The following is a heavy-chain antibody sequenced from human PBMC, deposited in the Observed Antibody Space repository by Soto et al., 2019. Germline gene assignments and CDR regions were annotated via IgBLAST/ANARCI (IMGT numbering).Heavy chain of an antibody. J-gene: IGHJ4*02. CDR1: GGSFKSGSYS. Sequence: SETLSLTCTVSGGSFKSGSYSWSWIRRLPGKGLEWIGCVYHTGRTSYNPSLKSRVSISMDTSKNQFSLNLDSVTAADTAVYFCARDFAYFDSWGQGTLVTVSS. D-gene: IGHD3-3*01. V-gene: IGHV4-61*01. CDR3: ARDFAYFDS. CDR2: VYHTGRT.